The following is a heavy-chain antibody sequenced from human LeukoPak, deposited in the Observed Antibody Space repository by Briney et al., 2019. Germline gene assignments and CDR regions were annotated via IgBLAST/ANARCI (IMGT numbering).Heavy chain of an antibody. D-gene: IGHD2-8*01. V-gene: IGHV3-66*01. CDR3: ARDPPAVSINTYA. CDR1: GFIVSDKY. Sequence: GGSLRLSCAASGFIVSDKYMSWVRQAPGKGLEWVSLIFSHGETSYADSVKGRFTISRDNSKNTLYLQMNGLRVEDTAVYYCARDPPAVSINTYAWGQGTLVTVSS. CDR2: IFSHGET. J-gene: IGHJ4*01.